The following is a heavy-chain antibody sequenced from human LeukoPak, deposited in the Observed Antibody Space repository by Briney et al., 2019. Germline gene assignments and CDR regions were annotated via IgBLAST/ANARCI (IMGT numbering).Heavy chain of an antibody. Sequence: SETLSLTCTVSGGSISSYYWSWIRQPPGKGLEWIGYIYYSGSTNYNPSLKSRVTISVDTSKNQFSLKLSSVTAADTAVYYCARVYSSSWYGDGLDAFDIWGQGTMVTVSS. CDR2: IYYSGST. D-gene: IGHD6-13*01. J-gene: IGHJ3*02. V-gene: IGHV4-59*01. CDR1: GGSISSYY. CDR3: ARVYSSSWYGDGLDAFDI.